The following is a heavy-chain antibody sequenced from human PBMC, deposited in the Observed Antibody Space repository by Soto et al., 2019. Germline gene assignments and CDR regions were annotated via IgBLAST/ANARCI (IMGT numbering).Heavy chain of an antibody. V-gene: IGHV1-18*01. CDR3: VMVDNYVTPTPQDV. CDR1: GYISVNYG. Sequence: QVQLVQSGDEVKKPGASVKVSCKASGYISVNYGIAWVRQAPRQGLEWMGWISPYTGNTHSASKVQGRLTMTTDTXXSTAYMDLGSLTSDDTAVYYCVMVDNYVTPTPQDVWGQGTTVTVSS. J-gene: IGHJ6*02. CDR2: ISPYTGNT. D-gene: IGHD3-16*01.